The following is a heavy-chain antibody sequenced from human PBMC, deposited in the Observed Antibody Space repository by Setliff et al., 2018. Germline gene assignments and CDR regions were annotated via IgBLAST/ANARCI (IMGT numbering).Heavy chain of an antibody. V-gene: IGHV1-3*01. CDR2: INAGNGNT. CDR3: ARDLGGLHLTMYHFDY. Sequence: ASVKVSCKASGYTFTSYAMHWVRQAPGQRLEWMGWINAGNGNTKYSQKFQGRVTITRDTSASTAYMELSSLRSDDTAVYYCARDLGGLHLTMYHFDYWGQGTLVTVSS. J-gene: IGHJ4*02. CDR1: GYTFTSYA. D-gene: IGHD3-10*02.